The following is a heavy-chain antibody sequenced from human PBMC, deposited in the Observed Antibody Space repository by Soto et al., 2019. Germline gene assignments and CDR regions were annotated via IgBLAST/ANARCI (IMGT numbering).Heavy chain of an antibody. CDR1: GFTFSSYA. CDR2: ISSNGGST. D-gene: IGHD6-19*01. J-gene: IGHJ4*02. Sequence: GGSLRLSCSASGFTFSSYAMHWVRQAPGKGLEYVSAISSNGGSTYYADSVKGRFTISRDNSKNTLYLQMSSLRAEDTAVYYCVKDPRDRIAVAGWGEYFDYWGQGTLVTVSS. CDR3: VKDPRDRIAVAGWGEYFDY. V-gene: IGHV3-64D*08.